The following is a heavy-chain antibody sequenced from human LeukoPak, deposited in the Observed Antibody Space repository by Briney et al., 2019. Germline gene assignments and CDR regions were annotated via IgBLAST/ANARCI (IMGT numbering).Heavy chain of an antibody. D-gene: IGHD5-24*01. V-gene: IGHV3-9*01. CDR1: GFTFSSYW. CDR2: ISWNSGSI. Sequence: GGSLRLSCAASGFTFSSYWMHWVRQAPGKGLEWVSGISWNSGSIGYADSVKGRFTISRDNAKNSLYLQMNSLRAEDTALYYCAKDNRRDGYNADFDYWGQGTLVTVSS. J-gene: IGHJ4*02. CDR3: AKDNRRDGYNADFDY.